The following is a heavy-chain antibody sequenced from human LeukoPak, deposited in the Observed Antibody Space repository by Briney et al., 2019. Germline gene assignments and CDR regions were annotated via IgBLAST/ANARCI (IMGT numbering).Heavy chain of an antibody. Sequence: GGSLRLSCAASGFTFSNAWMSWVRQAPGKGLEWVGRIKSKTDGGTTDYAAPVKGRFTISRDDSKNTLYLQMNSLKTEDTAVYYCTTLIYDYVWGGSDDYWGQGTLVTVSS. CDR1: GFTFSNAW. CDR3: TTLIYDYVWGGSDDY. CDR2: IKSKTDGGTT. J-gene: IGHJ4*02. V-gene: IGHV3-15*01. D-gene: IGHD3-16*01.